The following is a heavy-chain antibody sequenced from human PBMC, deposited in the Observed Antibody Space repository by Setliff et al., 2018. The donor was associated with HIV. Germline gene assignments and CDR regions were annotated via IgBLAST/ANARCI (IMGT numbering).Heavy chain of an antibody. CDR2: IDHSGST. V-gene: IGHV4-4*02. J-gene: IGHJ4*02. CDR1: DDSITGNNW. Sequence: PSETLSLTCTVSDDSITGNNWWNWVRQPPGKGLEWIGEIDHSGSTNYSPSLKSRVTMSVDKSKKQFSLKLKSMAAADTAVYYCARSPAAEGYWGQGTLVTVSS. D-gene: IGHD6-13*01. CDR3: ARSPAAEGY.